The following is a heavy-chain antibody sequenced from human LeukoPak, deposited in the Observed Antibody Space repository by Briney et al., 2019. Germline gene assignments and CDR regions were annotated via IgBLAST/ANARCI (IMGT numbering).Heavy chain of an antibody. CDR3: ARDNGYCSGGSCYHAFDI. Sequence: RASVKVSCKASGYTFTSYGISWVRQAPGQGLEWMGWISAYNGNTNYAQKLQGRVTMTTDTSTSTAYVELRSLRSDDTAVYYCARDNGYCSGGSCYHAFDIWGQGTMVTVSS. V-gene: IGHV1-18*01. CDR2: ISAYNGNT. CDR1: GYTFTSYG. D-gene: IGHD2-15*01. J-gene: IGHJ3*02.